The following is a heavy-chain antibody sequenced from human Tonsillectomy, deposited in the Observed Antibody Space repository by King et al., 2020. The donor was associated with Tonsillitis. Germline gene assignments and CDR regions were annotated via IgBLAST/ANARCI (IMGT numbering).Heavy chain of an antibody. CDR3: ARDISNYGFDY. D-gene: IGHD4-17*01. J-gene: IGHJ4*02. Sequence: VQLVESGGGLVKPGGSLRLSCAASGFTFSDYYMSWICQAPGKGLEWVSHISNSGTYTNYADSVKGRFSISRDNAKNSAYLQMNSLRAEDTAVYYCARDISNYGFDYWGQGTLVTVSS. V-gene: IGHV3-11*05. CDR1: GFTFSDYY. CDR2: ISNSGTYT.